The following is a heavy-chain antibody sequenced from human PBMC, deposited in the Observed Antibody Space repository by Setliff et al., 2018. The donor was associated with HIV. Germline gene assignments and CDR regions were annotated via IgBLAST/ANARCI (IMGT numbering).Heavy chain of an antibody. Sequence: SETLSLTCTVSGGSISSGSYYWSWIRQPAGKGLEWIGRIYASGSTNYNPSLKSRVTTSVDTSKNQFSLKLGSVTAADTAMYYCARATYYYDSSGYYYKSSYFDYWGQGTLVTVSS. CDR3: ARATYYYDSSGYYYKSSYFDY. D-gene: IGHD3-22*01. J-gene: IGHJ4*02. V-gene: IGHV4-61*02. CDR1: GGSISSGSYY. CDR2: IYASGST.